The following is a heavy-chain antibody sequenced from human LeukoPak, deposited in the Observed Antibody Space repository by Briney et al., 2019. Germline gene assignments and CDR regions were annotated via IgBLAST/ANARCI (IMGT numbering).Heavy chain of an antibody. Sequence: GGSLRLSCAASGFIFSSYSMNWVRQAPGKGLEWVANIKQDGSEKYYVDSVKGRFTISRDNAKNSLYLQMNSLRAEDTAVYYCASALTDSAYYYYYYMDVWGKGTTVTVSS. V-gene: IGHV3-7*01. CDR3: ASALTDSAYYYYYYMDV. J-gene: IGHJ6*03. CDR2: IKQDGSEK. CDR1: GFIFSSYS. D-gene: IGHD1-14*01.